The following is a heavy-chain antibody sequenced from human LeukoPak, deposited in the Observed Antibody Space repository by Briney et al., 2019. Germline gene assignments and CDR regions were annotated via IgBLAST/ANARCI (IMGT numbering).Heavy chain of an antibody. D-gene: IGHD3-3*01. J-gene: IGHJ4*02. CDR1: GFTFSSYW. CDR2: INTDGSIT. CDR3: ASLTIFRVG. V-gene: IGHV3-74*01. Sequence: GGSLRISCAASGFTFSSYWMHWVRQAPGKGLVWVSRINTDGSITNYADSVKGRFTISRDNAKNTLYLQVNSLRAEDTAVYYCASLTIFRVGGGQGTLVTVSS.